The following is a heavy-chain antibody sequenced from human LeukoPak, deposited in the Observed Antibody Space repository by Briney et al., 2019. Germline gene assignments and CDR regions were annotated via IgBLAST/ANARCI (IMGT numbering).Heavy chain of an antibody. CDR1: GYTFTGYY. CDR3: AREGQQPCFDY. Sequence: GASVKVSCKASGYTFTGYYMHWVRQAPGQGLEWMGWINPNSGGTNYARKFQGWVTMTRDTSISTAYMELSRLRSDDTAVYYCAREGQQPCFDYWGQGTLVTVSS. V-gene: IGHV1-2*04. D-gene: IGHD6-13*01. CDR2: INPNSGGT. J-gene: IGHJ4*02.